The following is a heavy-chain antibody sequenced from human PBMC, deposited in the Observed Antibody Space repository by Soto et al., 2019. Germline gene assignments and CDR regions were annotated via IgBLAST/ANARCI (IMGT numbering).Heavy chain of an antibody. CDR3: ARDNPGTTGGNYYYYMDV. CDR1: GFTFDDYG. V-gene: IGHV3-20*02. D-gene: IGHD1-7*01. Sequence: EVQLVESGGGVVRPGGSLRLSFAASGFTFDDYGMSWVRQAPGKGLEWVSGINWNGGSTGYADSVKGRFTITRDNAKNSMYMPKNSRRAEDTALYHCARDNPGTTGGNYYYYMDVWGKGTTVTVSS. CDR2: INWNGGST. J-gene: IGHJ6*03.